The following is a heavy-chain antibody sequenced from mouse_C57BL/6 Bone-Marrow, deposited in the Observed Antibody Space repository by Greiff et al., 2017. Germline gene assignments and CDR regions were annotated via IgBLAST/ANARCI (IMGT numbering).Heavy chain of an antibody. V-gene: IGHV14-3*01. D-gene: IGHD1-1*01. Sequence: VQLKESVAELVRPGASVKLSRTASGFNIKNTYMHWVKQRPEQGLEWIGRIDPANGNTKYAPKFQGKATITADTSSNTAYLQLSSLTSEDTAIYYCARPSYYYGSSFYYYAMDYWGQGTSVTVSS. CDR1: GFNIKNTY. J-gene: IGHJ4*01. CDR2: IDPANGNT. CDR3: ARPSYYYGSSFYYYAMDY.